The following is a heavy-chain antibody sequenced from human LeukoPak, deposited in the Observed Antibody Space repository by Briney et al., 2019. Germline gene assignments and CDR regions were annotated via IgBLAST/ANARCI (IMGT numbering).Heavy chain of an antibody. CDR3: ASLPSTSSMLDAFDI. CDR2: IYHSGST. CDR1: GGSISSSNW. D-gene: IGHD2-8*01. Sequence: SETLSLTCAVSGGSISSSNWWSRVRQPPGKGLEWIGEIYHSGSTNYNPSLKSRVTISVDKSKNQFSLKLSSVTAADTAVYYCASLPSTSSMLDAFDIWGQGTMVTVSS. V-gene: IGHV4-4*02. J-gene: IGHJ3*02.